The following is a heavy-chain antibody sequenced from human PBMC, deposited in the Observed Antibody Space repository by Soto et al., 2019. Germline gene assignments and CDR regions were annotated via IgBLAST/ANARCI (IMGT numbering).Heavy chain of an antibody. D-gene: IGHD6-19*01. Sequence: GGSLRLSCAASGFTFSSYAMSWVRQAPGKGLEWVSAISGGGGSTYYADSVKGRFTISRDNSKNTLYLQMNSLRAEDTAVYYCAKPYSSGWYSGVYYFDYWGQGTLVTVPS. CDR2: ISGGGGST. J-gene: IGHJ4*02. CDR3: AKPYSSGWYSGVYYFDY. CDR1: GFTFSSYA. V-gene: IGHV3-23*01.